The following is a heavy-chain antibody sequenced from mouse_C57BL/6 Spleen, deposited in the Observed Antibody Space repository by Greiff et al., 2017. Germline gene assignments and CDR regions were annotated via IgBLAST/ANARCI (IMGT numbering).Heavy chain of an antibody. CDR3: VRHVYSN. Sequence: DVMLVESGGGLVQPKGSLKLSCAASGFSFNTYAMNWVRQAPGKGLEWVARIRSKSNNYATYYADSVKDRFTISRDDSESMLYLQMNNLKTEDTAMYYCVRHVYSNWGQGTLVTVSA. D-gene: IGHD2-5*01. V-gene: IGHV10-1*01. J-gene: IGHJ3*01. CDR2: IRSKSNNYAT. CDR1: GFSFNTYA.